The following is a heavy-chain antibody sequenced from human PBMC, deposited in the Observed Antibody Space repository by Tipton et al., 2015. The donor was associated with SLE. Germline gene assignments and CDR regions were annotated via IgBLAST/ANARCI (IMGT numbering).Heavy chain of an antibody. D-gene: IGHD5-24*01. J-gene: IGHJ4*02. CDR2: ITWDGSGT. Sequence: SLRLSCTPSGFTFGDYHVNWVRQAPGKGLEWVALITWDGSGTYYADSVVGRFTISRDNSQNSLYLQMHSLRTEDTAFYYCAKEMLGDGIDSFAFDSWGQGTLVTVSS. CDR3: AKEMLGDGIDSFAFDS. CDR1: GFTFGDYH. V-gene: IGHV3-43*01.